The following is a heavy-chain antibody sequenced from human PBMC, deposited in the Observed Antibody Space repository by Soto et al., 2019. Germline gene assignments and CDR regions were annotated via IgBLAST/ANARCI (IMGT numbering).Heavy chain of an antibody. D-gene: IGHD3-16*01. Sequence: ASVKVSCKVSGYTRTELSMHWVRQAPGKGLEWMGGFDPEDGETIYAQKFQGRVTMTEDTSTDTAYMELSSLRSEDTAVYYCATVYMGADTYGMDVWGQGTTVTVSS. V-gene: IGHV1-24*01. CDR3: ATVYMGADTYGMDV. CDR1: GYTRTELS. J-gene: IGHJ6*02. CDR2: FDPEDGET.